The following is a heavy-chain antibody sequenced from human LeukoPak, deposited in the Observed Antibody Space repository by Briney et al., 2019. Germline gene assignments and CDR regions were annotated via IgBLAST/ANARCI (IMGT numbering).Heavy chain of an antibody. V-gene: IGHV3-74*01. J-gene: IGHJ5*02. Sequence: GGSLRLSCAASGFTFSSYWMHWVRQAPGKGLVWVSRINSDGSSTSYADSVKGRFTISRDNAKNTLYLQMNSPRAEDTAVYYCARDPVVPVGNWFDPWGQGTLVTVSS. D-gene: IGHD2-2*01. CDR3: ARDPVVPVGNWFDP. CDR1: GFTFSSYW. CDR2: INSDGSST.